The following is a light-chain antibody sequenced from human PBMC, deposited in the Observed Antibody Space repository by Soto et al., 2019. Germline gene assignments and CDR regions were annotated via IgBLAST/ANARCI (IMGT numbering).Light chain of an antibody. CDR3: GTWDSSLGVWL. CDR2: GNT. V-gene: IGLV1-40*01. CDR1: SSNIGAGND. Sequence: QSVLTQPPSVSGAPGQRVTISCTGSSSNIGAGNDVHWYQQFPGTAPKLLVYGNTNRPSVIPDRFSGSKSGTSATLAITGLQTGDEAIFYCGTWDSSLGVWLFGGGTQLTVL. J-gene: IGLJ3*02.